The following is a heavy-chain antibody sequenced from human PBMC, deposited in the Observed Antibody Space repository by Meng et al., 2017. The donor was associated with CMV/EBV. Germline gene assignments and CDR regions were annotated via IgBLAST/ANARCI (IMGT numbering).Heavy chain of an antibody. CDR3: ARGMGSITGTSVTDY. Sequence: VRLVESGGGLVEPGGSLRLSCAAAGFTVRSNYMGGVRQAPGKGLEWVSVIYSGGSTYYADSVKGRFTISRDNSKNTLYLQMNSLRAEDTAVYYCARGMGSITGTSVTDYWGQGTLVTVSS. CDR2: IYSGGST. V-gene: IGHV3-66*01. CDR1: GFTVRSNY. D-gene: IGHD1-20*01. J-gene: IGHJ4*02.